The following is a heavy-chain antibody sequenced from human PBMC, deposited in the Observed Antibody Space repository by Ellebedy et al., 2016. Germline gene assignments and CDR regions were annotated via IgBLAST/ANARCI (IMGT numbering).Heavy chain of an antibody. CDR3: ARDRYYDILTGYPGGSDAFDI. D-gene: IGHD3-9*01. V-gene: IGHV3-21*01. J-gene: IGHJ3*02. CDR1: GFTFSSYS. Sequence: GGSLRLSCAASGFTFSSYSMNWVRQAPGKGLEWVSSNSSSSSYIYYADSVKGRFTISRDNAKNSLYLQMNSLRAEDTAVYYCARDRYYDILTGYPGGSDAFDIWGQGTMVTVSS. CDR2: NSSSSSYI.